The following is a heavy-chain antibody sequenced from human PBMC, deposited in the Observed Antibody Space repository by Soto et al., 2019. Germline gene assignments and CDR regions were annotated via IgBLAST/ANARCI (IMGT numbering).Heavy chain of an antibody. J-gene: IGHJ4*02. Sequence: ASVKVSCKASGYTFTSYDINWVRQATGQGLEWMGWINANSGNTHYAPKLQGRVALTTDTSTSTAYMELRSLRSDDTAVYYCARGYGDHSDYWGQGTLVTVSS. CDR2: INANSGNT. D-gene: IGHD4-17*01. CDR3: ARGYGDHSDY. CDR1: GYTFTSYD. V-gene: IGHV1-18*01.